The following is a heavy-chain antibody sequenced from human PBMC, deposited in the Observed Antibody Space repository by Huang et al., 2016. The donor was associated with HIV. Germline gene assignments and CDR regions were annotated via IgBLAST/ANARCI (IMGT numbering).Heavy chain of an antibody. CDR2: INPSGGST. D-gene: IGHD3-22*01. J-gene: IGHJ4*02. CDR1: GYAFTSYY. Sequence: QVQLVQSGVEVKKPGASVKVSCKASGYAFTSYYMHWVRQAPGQGLEWMGMINPSGGSTSDTQKFQGRVTTTRDTSTNTVLMELSSLRSEETAVYYCARDRDFYDSSGYWGFNYFDYWGQGTLVTVSS. V-gene: IGHV1-46*01. CDR3: ARDRDFYDSSGYWGFNYFDY.